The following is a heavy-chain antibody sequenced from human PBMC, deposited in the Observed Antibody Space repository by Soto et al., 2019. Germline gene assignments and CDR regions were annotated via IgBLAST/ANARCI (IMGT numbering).Heavy chain of an antibody. V-gene: IGHV3-74*01. CDR2: VKSDGSST. CDR1: GFIFSNYW. CDR3: TREKFDP. Sequence: GGSLRLSCAASGFIFSNYWMHWVRQVPGKGLVWVARVKSDGSSTSYADSVKGRFTISRDNAKNTVYLEMNDLRADDTAVYYCTREKFDPWGQGISVTVSS. J-gene: IGHJ5*02.